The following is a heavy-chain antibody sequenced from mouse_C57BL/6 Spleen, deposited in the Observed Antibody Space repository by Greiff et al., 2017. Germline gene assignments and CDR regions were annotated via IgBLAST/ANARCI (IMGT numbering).Heavy chain of an antibody. J-gene: IGHJ2*01. Sequence: QVQLQQPGAELVMPGASVKLSCKASGYTFTSYWMHWVKQRPGQGLEWIGEIDPSDSYTNYNQKFKGKSTLTVDKSSSTAYMQLSSLTSEDSAVYYCARKWGTVAYFDYWGQGTTLTVSS. V-gene: IGHV1-69*01. CDR2: IDPSDSYT. CDR1: GYTFTSYW. CDR3: ARKWGTVAYFDY. D-gene: IGHD1-1*01.